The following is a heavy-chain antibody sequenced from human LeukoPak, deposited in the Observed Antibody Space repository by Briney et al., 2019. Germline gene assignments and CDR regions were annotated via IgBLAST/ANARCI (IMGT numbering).Heavy chain of an antibody. CDR3: AKAHGSLSAGFFDY. CDR2: ISGSGDST. Sequence: GWSLRLSCTASGFTFSSHAMSWVRRAPGKGLEWVSGISGSGDSTYYADSVKGRFTISRDNSKNTLHLQMNSLRAEDTAVYYCAKAHGSLSAGFFDYWGQGTLVTVSS. D-gene: IGHD1-26*01. V-gene: IGHV3-23*01. J-gene: IGHJ4*02. CDR1: GFTFSSHA.